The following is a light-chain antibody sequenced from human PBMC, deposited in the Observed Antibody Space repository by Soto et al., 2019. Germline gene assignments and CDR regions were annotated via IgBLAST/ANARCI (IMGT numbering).Light chain of an antibody. CDR2: GNT. CDR1: TSNIGAGYD. J-gene: IGLJ1*01. Sequence: QSVLTQPPSVSGALGQRVTISCTGITSNIGAGYDVHWYQLLPGRAPKLLIYGNTNRPSGVPDRFSGSKSATSASLAITGLQAEDEAIYYCQSYDNTLSGPIYVFGTGTKVPS. V-gene: IGLV1-40*01. CDR3: QSYDNTLSGPIYV.